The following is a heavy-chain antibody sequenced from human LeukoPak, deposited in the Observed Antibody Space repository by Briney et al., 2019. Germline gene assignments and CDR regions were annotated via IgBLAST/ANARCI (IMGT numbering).Heavy chain of an antibody. Sequence: GVSLRLSCAASGFPFSNYCMYWVRQGPGKGPVWVSRISSDGTRTGCADSAEGRFTISRDIAKNTLYRHMSSQSAEHSPVYYCARDLSGTWGQETLVTVSS. CDR3: ARDLSGT. CDR2: ISSDGTRT. D-gene: IGHD1-26*01. CDR1: GFPFSNYC. V-gene: IGHV3-74*01. J-gene: IGHJ4*02.